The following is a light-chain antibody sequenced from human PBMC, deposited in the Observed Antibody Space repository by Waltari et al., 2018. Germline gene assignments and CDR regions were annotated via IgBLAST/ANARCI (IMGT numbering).Light chain of an antibody. J-gene: IGKJ2*01. CDR2: WAS. CDR3: QQYYSTPYT. V-gene: IGKV4-1*01. CDR1: QSVLYSSNNKNY. Sequence: DIVMTQSPDSLAVALGERATIHCKSSQSVLYSSNNKNYLAWYQQKPGQPPKLLIYWASIRESWVPDRFSGSGSGTDFTLTISSLQAEDVAVYYCQQYYSTPYTFGQGTKLEIK.